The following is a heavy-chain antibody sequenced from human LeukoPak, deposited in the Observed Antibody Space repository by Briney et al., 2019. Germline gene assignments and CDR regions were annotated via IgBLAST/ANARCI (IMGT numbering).Heavy chain of an antibody. CDR1: GFSFSDYY. V-gene: IGHV3-11*03. CDR2: ISSTSIDT. J-gene: IGHJ4*02. CDR3: AGSDFGDYFDY. Sequence: GGSLRLSCAASGFSFSDYYMSWIRQAPGKGLEGSADISSTSIDTNTVDPVKGRFPISRDNAKNSVYLKMNSLRAEDTAGYYCAGSDFGDYFDYWGQGTLLTVSS. D-gene: IGHD3-10*01.